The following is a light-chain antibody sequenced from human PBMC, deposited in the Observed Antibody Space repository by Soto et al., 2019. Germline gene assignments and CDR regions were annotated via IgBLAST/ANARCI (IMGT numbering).Light chain of an antibody. Sequence: DIQMTQSPSTLSGSVGARFTITCRASQTISSWLAWYQQKPGKAPKLLIYKASTLKSGVPSRFSGSGSGTEFTLTSSSLQPDDFATYYCQHYNSYSEAFGQGTKVDIK. CDR3: QHYNSYSEA. CDR1: QTISSW. J-gene: IGKJ1*01. V-gene: IGKV1-5*03. CDR2: KAS.